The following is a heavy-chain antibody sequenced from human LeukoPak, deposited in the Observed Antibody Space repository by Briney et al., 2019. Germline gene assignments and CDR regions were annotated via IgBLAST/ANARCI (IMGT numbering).Heavy chain of an antibody. V-gene: IGHV1-69*05. Sequence: SVKVSCKASGGTFSSYAISWVRQAPGQGLEWMGRIIPIFGTANYAQKFQGRVTITTDESTSTAYMELSSLRSEDTAVYYCAGMRWIAAAGTSWVYYFDYWGQGTLVTVSS. CDR3: AGMRWIAAAGTSWVYYFDY. CDR1: GGTFSSYA. D-gene: IGHD6-13*01. J-gene: IGHJ4*02. CDR2: IIPIFGTA.